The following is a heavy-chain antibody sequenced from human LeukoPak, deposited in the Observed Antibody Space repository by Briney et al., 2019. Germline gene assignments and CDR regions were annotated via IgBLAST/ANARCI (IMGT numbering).Heavy chain of an antibody. J-gene: IGHJ6*03. CDR1: GFTFSSYA. V-gene: IGHV3-23*01. D-gene: IGHD3/OR15-3a*01. Sequence: PGGSLRLSCAASGFTFSSYAMSWVRQAPGKGLEWVSAISGSGGSTYYADSVKGRFTISRDNSKNTLYLQMNSLRAEDTAVYYCAKVHRGIFGRNAPYYYYYMDVWGKGTTVTVSS. CDR3: AKVHRGIFGRNAPYYYYYMDV. CDR2: ISGSGGST.